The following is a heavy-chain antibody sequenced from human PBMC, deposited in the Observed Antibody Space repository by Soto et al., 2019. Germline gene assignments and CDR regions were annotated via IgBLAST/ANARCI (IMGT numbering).Heavy chain of an antibody. J-gene: IGHJ4*02. CDR3: VSDRGYGHASVPYS. D-gene: IGHD5-18*01. V-gene: IGHV3-30*03. CDR1: GFAFSSYG. Sequence: QAQLVESGGGVVQPGRSLRLSCAASGFAFSSYGMHWVRQAPGTGLEWVAVISYDGSLQHYADSVKGRFTISRDNAKNMVLQQLSSLRAEDTAVYYCVSDRGYGHASVPYSWGQGTLVSVPS. CDR2: ISYDGSLQ.